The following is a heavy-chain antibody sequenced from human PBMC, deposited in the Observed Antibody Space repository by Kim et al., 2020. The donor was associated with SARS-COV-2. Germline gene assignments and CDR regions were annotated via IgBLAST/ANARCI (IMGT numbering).Heavy chain of an antibody. CDR3: ARVDNSGYEGRVYFEH. V-gene: IGHV4-59*01. Sequence: SETLSLTCTVSGGSISTYYWSWIRQPPGKGLEWIGYIFYTGSTSYSPSFKSRVSMSVDTSKNQYSLKLHSVTAADTAVYYCARVDNSGYEGRVYFEHWG. J-gene: IGHJ4*01. D-gene: IGHD5-12*01. CDR2: IFYTGST. CDR1: GGSISTYY.